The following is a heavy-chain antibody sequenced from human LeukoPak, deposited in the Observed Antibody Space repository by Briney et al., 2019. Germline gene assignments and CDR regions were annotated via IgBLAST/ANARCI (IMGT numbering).Heavy chain of an antibody. CDR1: GGTFSSYA. J-gene: IGHJ5*02. V-gene: IGHV1-69*05. CDR3: ARVGSSWHYNWFDP. D-gene: IGHD6-13*01. CDR2: IIPIFGTA. Sequence: SVKVSCKASGGTFSSYAISWVRQAPGQGLEWMGGIIPIFGTANYAQKFQGRVTITTDESTSTAYMELSGLRSEDTAVYYCARVGSSWHYNWFDPWGQGTLVTVSS.